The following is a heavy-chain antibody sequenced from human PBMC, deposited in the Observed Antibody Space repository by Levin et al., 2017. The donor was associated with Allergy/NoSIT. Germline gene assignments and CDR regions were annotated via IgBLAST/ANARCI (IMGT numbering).Heavy chain of an antibody. J-gene: IGHJ3*02. V-gene: IGHV3-7*01. CDR2: IKFDGSEK. Sequence: GGSLRLYCTASGFIFSYYWMSWVRLAPGKGLEWVANIKFDGSEKYYSDSVKGRFTVSRDNARNSLFMQMNSLRAEDTGLYFCARDPTYCSGEDCHVRSYDALDIWGQGTVVTVS. D-gene: IGHD2-15*01. CDR3: ARDPTYCSGEDCHVRSYDALDI. CDR1: GFIFSYYW.